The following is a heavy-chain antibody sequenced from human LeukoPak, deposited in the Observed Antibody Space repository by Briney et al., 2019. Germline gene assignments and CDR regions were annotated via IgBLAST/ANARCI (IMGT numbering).Heavy chain of an antibody. Sequence: GGSLRLSCAASGFTFSSYEMNWVRQAPGKGLEWVSYISSSGSTIYPADSVKGRFTISRDNAKNSLYLQMNSLRAEDTALYYCARAEGGPATAIYWGQGTLVTVSS. CDR2: ISSSGSTI. D-gene: IGHD2-21*02. V-gene: IGHV3-48*03. CDR3: ARAEGGPATAIY. J-gene: IGHJ4*02. CDR1: GFTFSSYE.